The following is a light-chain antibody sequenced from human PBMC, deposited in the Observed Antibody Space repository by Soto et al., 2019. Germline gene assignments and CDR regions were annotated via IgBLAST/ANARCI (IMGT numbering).Light chain of an antibody. CDR3: QQYHTFST. Sequence: DIQMTQSPSTLSASVGDRVTITCRASQNIDSWLAWYQLKPGKAPKLLIYKASTLESEVPSRFSGIGSGTQFTLTVSSLQPDDFATYYCQQYHTFSTFGPGTKVDIK. CDR2: KAS. J-gene: IGKJ3*01. V-gene: IGKV1-5*03. CDR1: QNIDSW.